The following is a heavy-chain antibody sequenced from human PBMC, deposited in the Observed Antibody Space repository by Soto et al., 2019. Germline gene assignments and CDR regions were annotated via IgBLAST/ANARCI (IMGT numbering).Heavy chain of an antibody. CDR2: INPNSGGT. D-gene: IGHD3-3*01. CDR3: ARASKRGFGVVITALGY. Sequence: GASVKVSCKASGYTFTGYGMHWVRQAPGQGLEWMGWINPNSGGTNYAQKFQGRVTMTRDTSISTAHMELSRLRSDDTAVYYCARASKRGFGVVITALGYWGQGTLVTVSS. V-gene: IGHV1-2*02. CDR1: GYTFTGYG. J-gene: IGHJ4*02.